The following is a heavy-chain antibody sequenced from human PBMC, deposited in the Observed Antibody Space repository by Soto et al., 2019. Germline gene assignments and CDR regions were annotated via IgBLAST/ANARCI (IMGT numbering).Heavy chain of an antibody. CDR1: GFTFSSYW. CDR2: IKQDGSEK. J-gene: IGHJ4*02. Sequence: EVQLVESGGGLVQPGGSLRLSCAASGFTFSSYWMSWVRQAPGKGLEWVANIKQDGSEKYYVDSVKGRFTTSRDNANNSRYLQTNCLRAEDTAVYYCASFEWLGDFDYWGQGTLVTVSS. D-gene: IGHD6-19*01. CDR3: ASFEWLGDFDY. V-gene: IGHV3-7*01.